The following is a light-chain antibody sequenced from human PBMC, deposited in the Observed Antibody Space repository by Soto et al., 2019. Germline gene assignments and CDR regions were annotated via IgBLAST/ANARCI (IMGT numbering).Light chain of an antibody. CDR1: QSVSNS. CDR2: DAS. V-gene: IGKV3-11*01. J-gene: IGKJ2*01. Sequence: EIVLTQSPATLSLSPGERATLSCRASQSVSNSLAWYQHKPGQPPRLLIFDASIRATDIPDRFSGSGSGTDFTLTISSLEPEDFAVYYCLQRSQWPPYTFGQGTKLEIK. CDR3: LQRSQWPPYT.